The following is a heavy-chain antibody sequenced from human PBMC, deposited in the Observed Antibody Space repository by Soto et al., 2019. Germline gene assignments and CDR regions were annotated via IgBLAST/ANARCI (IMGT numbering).Heavy chain of an antibody. J-gene: IGHJ6*02. V-gene: IGHV5-51*01. CDR1: GYIFTSHW. CDR2: IYPGESDT. Sequence: GESLKISCKASGYIFTSHWIGWVRQMPGKGLEWMGIIYPGESDTIYSPSFRGQVTISADKSLNTAYLQWSSLKASDTAIYFCARHPDPYYGMDVWGQGTTVTVSS. CDR3: ARHPDPYYGMDV.